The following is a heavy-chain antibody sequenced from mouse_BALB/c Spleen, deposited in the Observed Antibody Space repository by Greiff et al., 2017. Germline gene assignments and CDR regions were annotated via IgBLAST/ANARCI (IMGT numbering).Heavy chain of an antibody. V-gene: IGHV14-3*02. D-gene: IGHD2-1*01. CDR3: ARSGYYANYYWYVDV. CDR1: GFNIKDTY. CDR2: IDPANGNT. J-gene: IGHJ1*01. Sequence: VQLQQSGAELVKPGASVKLSCTASGFNIKDTYMHWVKQRPEQGLAWIGRIDPANGNTKYDPKFQGKATITADTSSSKAYLQLSSLTSEDTAVYYCARSGYYANYYWYVDVWGAGTTVTVAS.